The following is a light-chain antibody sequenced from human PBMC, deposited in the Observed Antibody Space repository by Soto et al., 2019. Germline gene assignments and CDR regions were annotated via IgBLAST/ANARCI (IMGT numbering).Light chain of an antibody. J-gene: IGKJ4*01. CDR2: ASS. Sequence: DIQMAQSPSSVSASVGDRVTITCRASQGIRSRLAWYQQKPGKAPNLLIYASSSLQSGVPSRFSGSGSGTDFTLTISSLQPEDVETYYCQQTDSFSFGGGTKVEIK. V-gene: IGKV1D-12*01. CDR1: QGIRSR. CDR3: QQTDSFS.